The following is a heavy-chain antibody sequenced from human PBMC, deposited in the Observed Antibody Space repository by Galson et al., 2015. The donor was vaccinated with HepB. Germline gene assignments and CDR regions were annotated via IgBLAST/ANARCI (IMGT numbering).Heavy chain of an antibody. V-gene: IGHV1-58*01. Sequence: SVKVSCKASGFTFTSSAVQWVRQARGQRLEWIGWIVVGSGNTNYAQKFQERVTITRDMSTSTAYMELSSLRSEDTAVYYCAKEGGGYCSGGSCYSDYYYGMDVWGQGTTVTVSS. D-gene: IGHD2-15*01. CDR1: GFTFTSSA. J-gene: IGHJ6*02. CDR3: AKEGGGYCSGGSCYSDYYYGMDV. CDR2: IVVGSGNT.